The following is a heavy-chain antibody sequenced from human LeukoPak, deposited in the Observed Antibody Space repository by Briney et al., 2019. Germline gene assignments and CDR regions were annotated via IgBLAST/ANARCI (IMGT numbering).Heavy chain of an antibody. J-gene: IGHJ6*02. CDR2: ISGSGGST. V-gene: IGHV3-23*01. CDR1: GFTFSSYA. D-gene: IGHD3-3*01. CDR3: AKELDYDFWSGYYMYYYYYGMDV. Sequence: GGSLRLSCAASGFTFSSYAMSWVRQAPGKGLEWASAISGSGGSTYHADSVKGRFTISRDNSKNTLYLQMNSLRAEDTAVHYCAKELDYDFWSGYYMYYYYYGMDVWGQGTTVTVSS.